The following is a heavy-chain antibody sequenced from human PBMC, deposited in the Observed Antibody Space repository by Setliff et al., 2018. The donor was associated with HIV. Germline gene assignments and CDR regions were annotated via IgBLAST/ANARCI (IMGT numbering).Heavy chain of an antibody. CDR3: ASIELAAMVPVDY. J-gene: IGHJ4*02. D-gene: IGHD5-18*01. V-gene: IGHV3-21*01. Sequence: GSLRLSCAASGFTFSSYAMSWVRQTPEKGLEWVSIITSGGGTYYADSVKGRFTISRDNAKNSLFLQMNSLRAEDTAVYYCASIELAAMVPVDYWGQGTLVTVSS. CDR1: GFTFSSYA. CDR2: IITSGGGT.